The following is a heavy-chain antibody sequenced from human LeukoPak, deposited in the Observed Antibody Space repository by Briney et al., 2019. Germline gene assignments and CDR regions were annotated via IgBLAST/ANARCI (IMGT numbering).Heavy chain of an antibody. CDR3: ARSKAYYDSSGYANDC. CDR2: IYSSGST. CDR1: GGSISSYY. J-gene: IGHJ4*02. D-gene: IGHD3-22*01. V-gene: IGHV4-4*07. Sequence: SETLSLTCTVSGGSISSYYWSWIRQPAGKGVKWIGRIYSSGSTNYDPSLKSRVTMSVDTPKNQFSLKLSSVTAADTAVYYCARSKAYYDSSGYANDCWGQGTLVTVSS.